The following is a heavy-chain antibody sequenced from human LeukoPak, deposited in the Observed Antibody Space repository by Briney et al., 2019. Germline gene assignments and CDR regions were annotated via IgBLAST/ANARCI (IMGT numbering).Heavy chain of an antibody. V-gene: IGHV1-18*01. Sequence: ASVKVSCKASGYTITSYGISWVRQAPGQGLEWMGWISAYNGNTNYAQKLQGRVTMTTDTSTSTAYMELRSLRSDDTAVYYCASSLRRSTTGYFDYWGQGTLVTVSS. CDR2: ISAYNGNT. CDR3: ASSLRRSTTGYFDY. CDR1: GYTITSYG. J-gene: IGHJ4*02. D-gene: IGHD2-2*01.